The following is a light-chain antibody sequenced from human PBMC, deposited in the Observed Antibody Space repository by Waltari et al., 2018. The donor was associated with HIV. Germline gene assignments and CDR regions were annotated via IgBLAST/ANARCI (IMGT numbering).Light chain of an antibody. J-gene: IGLJ3*02. CDR2: DVS. V-gene: IGLV2-11*01. CDR3: CSYAGSYSWV. CDR1: SSDVGGYNY. Sequence: QSALTQPRSVSGSPGQSVTISCTGTSSDVGGYNYVSWYQQHPGKAPKLMIYDVSKRPSGGPDCFSGSKSGNTASLTISGLQAEDEADYYCCSYAGSYSWVFGGGTKLTVL.